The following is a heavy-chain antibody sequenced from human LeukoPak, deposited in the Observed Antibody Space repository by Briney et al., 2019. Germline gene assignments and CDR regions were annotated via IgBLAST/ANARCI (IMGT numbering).Heavy chain of an antibody. CDR1: GFTFSRYG. V-gene: IGHV3-30*18. CDR3: AKDWFGRDYYYGMDV. Sequence: PGGSLRLSCAASGFTFSRYGMHWVRQAPGQGLEWVAVISYDGSNKYYADSVKGRFTISRDNSKNTLYLQMNSLRAEDTAVYYCAKDWFGRDYYYGMDVWGQGTTVTVSS. CDR2: ISYDGSNK. J-gene: IGHJ6*02. D-gene: IGHD3-10*01.